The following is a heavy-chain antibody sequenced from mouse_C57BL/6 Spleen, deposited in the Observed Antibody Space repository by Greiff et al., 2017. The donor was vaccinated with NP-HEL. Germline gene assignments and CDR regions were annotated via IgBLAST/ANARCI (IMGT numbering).Heavy chain of an antibody. V-gene: IGHV5-17*01. D-gene: IGHD2-5*01. J-gene: IGHJ3*01. CDR1: GFTFSDYG. CDR3: ARFYSNSWFAY. CDR2: ISSGSSTI. Sequence: EVQLVESGGGLVKPGGSLKLSCAASGFTFSDYGMHWVRQAPEKGLEWVAYISSGSSTIYSAATVKGRFTISRDNAKNTLCLKMTSLRSEDTAMYYCARFYSNSWFAYWGQGTLVTVSA.